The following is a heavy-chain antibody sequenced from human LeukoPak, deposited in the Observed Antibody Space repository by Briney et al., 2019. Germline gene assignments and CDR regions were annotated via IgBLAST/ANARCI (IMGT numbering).Heavy chain of an antibody. V-gene: IGHV4-39*07. D-gene: IGHD5-12*01. CDR2: IYYSGSPS. J-gene: IGHJ6*03. Sequence: SETLSLTCSVSGGSISSSSYYWGWVRQPPGTGLEWIGSIYYSGSPSYYNPSLKSRVTISLETSKNQFSLKLSSVTAADTAVYYCARAHSWLRFLYYYMDVWGEGTMVTVSS. CDR1: GGSISSSSYY. CDR3: ARAHSWLRFLYYYMDV.